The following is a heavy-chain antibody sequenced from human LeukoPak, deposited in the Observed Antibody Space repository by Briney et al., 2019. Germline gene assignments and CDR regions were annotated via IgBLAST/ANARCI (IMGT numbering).Heavy chain of an antibody. CDR3: ARGFAAYDTSDYAFSYY. CDR2: MNPNSGNT. CDR1: GYTFTSYD. Sequence: ASVKVSCKASGYTFTSYDINWVRQATGQGLEWMGWMNPNSGNTGYAQKFQGRVTMTRNTSISTAYMELSSLRSEDTAVYYCARGFAAYDTSDYAFSYYWGQGTLVTVSS. D-gene: IGHD3-22*01. J-gene: IGHJ4*02. V-gene: IGHV1-8*01.